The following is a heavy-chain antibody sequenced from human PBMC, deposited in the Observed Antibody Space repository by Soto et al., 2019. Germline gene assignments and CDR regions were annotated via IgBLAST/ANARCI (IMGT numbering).Heavy chain of an antibody. Sequence: GSLRLSCSASGFNFAAYTMSWVRLTPGKGLEWVGFIRRIAYGGTTDYAASVKGRFTISRDDSRKIVYLQMSRLKIEDTGVYYCSRSLAIDFDSWGQGTLGTVSS. V-gene: IGHV3-49*04. J-gene: IGHJ4*02. CDR2: IRRIAYGGTT. CDR1: GFNFAAYT. CDR3: SRSLAIDFDS.